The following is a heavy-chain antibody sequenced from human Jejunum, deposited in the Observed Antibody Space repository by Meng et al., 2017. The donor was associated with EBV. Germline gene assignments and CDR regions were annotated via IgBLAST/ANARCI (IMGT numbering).Heavy chain of an antibody. J-gene: IGHJ4*02. Sequence: EVQLVVSWGVLVQPGGSLILSFAASGFTFSSYWMHWVRQAPGKGLVWVSRINGDGSSTNYADSVKGRFTISRDNAKNTVYLQMNSLRAEDTAVYYCTRAGYYRFDYWGQGALVTVSS. D-gene: IGHD1-26*01. V-gene: IGHV3-74*01. CDR2: INGDGSST. CDR1: GFTFSSYW. CDR3: TRAGYYRFDY.